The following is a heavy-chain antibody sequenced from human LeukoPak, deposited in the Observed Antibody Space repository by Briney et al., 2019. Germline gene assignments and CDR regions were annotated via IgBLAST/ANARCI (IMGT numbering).Heavy chain of an antibody. D-gene: IGHD1-26*01. V-gene: IGHV3-23*01. CDR2: ITGSGVST. CDR3: AKGVVGVTSPNSLDY. Sequence: GGSLRLSCAASGVTFSTYAMTWVRQTPGKGLEWVSAITGSGVSTFYADSVKGRFTISRDNSKNTLFLQMNGLRAEDTAVYYCAKGVVGVTSPNSLDYWGQGTLVTVSS. J-gene: IGHJ4*02. CDR1: GVTFSTYA.